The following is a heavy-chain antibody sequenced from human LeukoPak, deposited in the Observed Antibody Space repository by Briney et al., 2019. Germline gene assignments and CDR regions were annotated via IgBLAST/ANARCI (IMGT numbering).Heavy chain of an antibody. CDR1: GFNFANHA. V-gene: IGHV3-33*03. Sequence: GGSLRLSCAASGFNFANHAMSWVRQAPGKGLEWVAVIWYDGSKKYYADSVKGRFTISRDNAKNSLYLQMNSLRAEDTALYYCAKDLGPGGYYPVYDYWGQGTLVTVSS. J-gene: IGHJ4*02. CDR3: AKDLGPGGYYPVYDY. CDR2: IWYDGSKK. D-gene: IGHD3-22*01.